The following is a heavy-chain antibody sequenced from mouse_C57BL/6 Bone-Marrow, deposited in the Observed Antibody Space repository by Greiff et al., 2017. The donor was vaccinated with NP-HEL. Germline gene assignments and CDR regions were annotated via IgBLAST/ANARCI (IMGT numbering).Heavy chain of an antibody. D-gene: IGHD4-1*01. Sequence: QVQLKQPGAELVRPGSSVKLSCKASGYTFTSYWMDWVKQRPGQGLEWIGNIYPSASETHSNQKFKDKATLTVDKTSSTAYMQISSLTSEDSAVYYCARGTGTRGAWFAYWGQGTLVTVSA. CDR1: GYTFTSYW. CDR3: ARGTGTRGAWFAY. CDR2: IYPSASET. J-gene: IGHJ3*01. V-gene: IGHV1-61*01.